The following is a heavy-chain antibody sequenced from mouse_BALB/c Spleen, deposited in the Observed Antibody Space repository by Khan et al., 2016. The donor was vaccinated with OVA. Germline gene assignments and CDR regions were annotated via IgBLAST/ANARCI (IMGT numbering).Heavy chain of an antibody. CDR3: ASGNWAWFAY. V-gene: IGHV5-17*02. D-gene: IGHD4-1*01. Sequence: EVELVESGGDLVQPGGSRKLSCAASGFTFSSFGMHWVRQAPEKGLEWVAYISSDSITLYYADTVKGRFTISRNNPRNTPFLQMTSLRSEDTAIYYCASGNWAWFAYWGQGTLVTVSA. CDR2: ISSDSITL. J-gene: IGHJ3*01. CDR1: GFTFSSFG.